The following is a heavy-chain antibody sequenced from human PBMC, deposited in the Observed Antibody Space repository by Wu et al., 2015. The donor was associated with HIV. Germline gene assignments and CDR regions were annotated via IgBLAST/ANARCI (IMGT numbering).Heavy chain of an antibody. CDR1: GYFVSKIS. CDR2: FSPADGET. D-gene: IGHD6-13*01. CDR3: LTGIATADTTFYFDY. J-gene: IGHJ4*02. V-gene: IGHV1-24*01. Sequence: QVQLIQSGAEVKKPGASVKVSCKVSGYFVSKISMHWARQAPGKGLEWMGGFSPADGETIYAQKFQGRVTITEDISTDTAYMEVSSLRSEDTAVYYCLTGIATADTTFYFDYWGQGTLVTVSS.